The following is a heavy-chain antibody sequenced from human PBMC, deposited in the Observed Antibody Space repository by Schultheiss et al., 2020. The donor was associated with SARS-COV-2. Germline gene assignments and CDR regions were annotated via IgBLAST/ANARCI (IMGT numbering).Heavy chain of an antibody. V-gene: IGHV3-23*01. J-gene: IGHJ6*02. CDR1: GFTFSSYW. D-gene: IGHD6-6*01. CDR2: ISGSGGST. CDR3: ARGDSSSFRNYYYYYGMDV. Sequence: LSLTCAASGFTFSSYWMSWVRQAPGKGLEWVSAISGSGGSTYYADSVKGRFTISRDNSKNTLYLQMNSLRDEDTAVYYCARGDSSSFRNYYYYYGMDVWGQGTTVTFPS.